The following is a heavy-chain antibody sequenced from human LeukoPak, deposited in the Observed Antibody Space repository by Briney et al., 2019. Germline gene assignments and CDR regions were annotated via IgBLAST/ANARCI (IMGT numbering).Heavy chain of an antibody. CDR3: ARSPDILTGYRDY. CDR2: ISAYNGNT. CDR1: GYTFTGYY. Sequence: GASVKVSCKASGYTFTGYYMHWVRQAPGQGLEWMGWISAYNGNTNYAQKLQGRVTITADKSTSTAYMELSSLRSEDTAVYYCARSPDILTGYRDYWGQGTLVTVSS. D-gene: IGHD3-9*01. J-gene: IGHJ4*02. V-gene: IGHV1-18*04.